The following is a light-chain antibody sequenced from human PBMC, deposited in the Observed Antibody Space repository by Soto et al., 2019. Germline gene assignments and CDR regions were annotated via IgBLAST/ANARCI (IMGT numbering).Light chain of an antibody. Sequence: QSVLTQPRSVSGYPGQSVAISCTGTSRDIEAYDYASWYQQHPGKAPKLIISEVNKRPSGVSYRFSGSKSGNTASLTISGLQGEDEADYYCCSFAGSYYVFGTGTKVTVL. CDR1: SRDIEAYDY. CDR2: EVN. CDR3: CSFAGSYYV. J-gene: IGLJ1*01. V-gene: IGLV2-11*01.